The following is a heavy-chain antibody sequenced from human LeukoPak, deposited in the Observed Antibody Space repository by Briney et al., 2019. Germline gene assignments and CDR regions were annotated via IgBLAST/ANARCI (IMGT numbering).Heavy chain of an antibody. Sequence: SETLSLTCAVYGGSFSGYYWNWIRQSPGKRLEWIGEINHSGSTNYNPSLKSRVTISLDTSNNQFSLKLSSVTAADTAVYYCARDSGYGMDVWGQGTTVTVS. V-gene: IGHV4-34*01. CDR1: GGSFSGYY. D-gene: IGHD6-19*01. J-gene: IGHJ6*02. CDR3: ARDSGYGMDV. CDR2: INHSGST.